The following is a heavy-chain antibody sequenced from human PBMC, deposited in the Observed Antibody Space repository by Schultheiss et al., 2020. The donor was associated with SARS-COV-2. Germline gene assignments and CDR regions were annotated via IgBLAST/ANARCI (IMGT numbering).Heavy chain of an antibody. CDR2: IIPIFGTA. V-gene: IGHV1-69*13. D-gene: IGHD3-3*01. Sequence: SVKVSCKASGGTFSSYAISWVRQAPGQGLEWMGGIIPIFGTANYAQKFQGRVTITADESTSTAYMELSSLRSEDTAVYYCARDRYDFWSGYVSYWYFDLGGRGTLVTVSS. CDR3: ARDRYDFWSGYVSYWYFDL. CDR1: GGTFSSYA. J-gene: IGHJ2*01.